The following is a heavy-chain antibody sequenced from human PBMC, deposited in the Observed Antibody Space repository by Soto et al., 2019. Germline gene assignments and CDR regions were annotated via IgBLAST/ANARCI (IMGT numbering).Heavy chain of an antibody. CDR2: ISKDGST. Sequence: VHLVESGGDLVQPGGSLRLSCAISGFAVNNDYVSWVRQAPGKGLEWVSVISKDGSTVYADSVQGRFFVSRDATRNMVILQMYRQIVEDTAVDQCTRDSSYCGSGRGFLDYWGQGTLVTVSS. J-gene: IGHJ4*02. CDR3: TRDSSYCGSGRGFLDY. CDR1: GFAVNNDY. V-gene: IGHV3-66*01. D-gene: IGHD2-21*01.